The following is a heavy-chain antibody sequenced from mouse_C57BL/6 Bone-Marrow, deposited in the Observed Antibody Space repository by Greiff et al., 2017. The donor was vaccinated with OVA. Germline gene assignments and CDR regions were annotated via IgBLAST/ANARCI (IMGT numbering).Heavy chain of an antibody. CDR2: IHPNSGST. Sequence: QVQLQQPGAELEKPGASVKLSCKASGYTFTSYWMHWVKQRPGQGLEWIGMIHPNSGSTNYNEKFKSKATLTVDKSSSTAYMQLSSLTSEDSAVYYCASITTVVARFDYWGKGTTLTVSS. CDR3: ASITTVVARFDY. V-gene: IGHV1-64*01. CDR1: GYTFTSYW. J-gene: IGHJ2*01. D-gene: IGHD1-1*01.